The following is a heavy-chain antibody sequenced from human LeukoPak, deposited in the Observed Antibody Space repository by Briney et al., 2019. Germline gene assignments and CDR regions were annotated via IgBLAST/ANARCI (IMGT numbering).Heavy chain of an antibody. V-gene: IGHV3-49*04. CDR1: GFPFSNAW. Sequence: GGSLRLSCAASGFPFSNAWMSWVRQAPGKGLEWVGFIRSKAYGGTTEYAASVKGRFTISRDDSKSIAYLQMNSLKTEDTAVYYCTRDLAFIYYDSSGYIIDYWGQGTLVTVSS. CDR3: TRDLAFIYYDSSGYIIDY. CDR2: IRSKAYGGTT. D-gene: IGHD3-22*01. J-gene: IGHJ4*02.